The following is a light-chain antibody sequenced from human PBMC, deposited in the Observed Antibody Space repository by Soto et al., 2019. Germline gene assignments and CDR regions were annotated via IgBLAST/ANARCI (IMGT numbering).Light chain of an antibody. Sequence: QLVLTQPPSASGTPGQRVTISCSGSSSNIGSDIVNWYQQLPGMAPKLLIYSNNQRPSGVPDRFSGSKSGTSASLAISGLQSEDEADYYCAAWDGSLNCWVFGGGTKLTVL. CDR1: SSNIGSDI. V-gene: IGLV1-44*01. CDR2: SNN. CDR3: AAWDGSLNCWV. J-gene: IGLJ3*02.